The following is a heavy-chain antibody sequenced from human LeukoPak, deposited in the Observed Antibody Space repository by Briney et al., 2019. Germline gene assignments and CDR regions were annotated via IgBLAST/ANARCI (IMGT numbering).Heavy chain of an antibody. J-gene: IGHJ6*02. Sequence: GGSLRLSCAASGFTFSSYWMSWVRQAPGKGLEWVANIKQDGSEKYYVDSVKGRFTISRDNAKNSLYLQMNSLRAEDTAVYYCARAPRGYYYGMDVWGQGTTVTVSS. CDR3: ARAPRGYYYGMDV. CDR2: IKQDGSEK. V-gene: IGHV3-7*01. CDR1: GFTFSSYW.